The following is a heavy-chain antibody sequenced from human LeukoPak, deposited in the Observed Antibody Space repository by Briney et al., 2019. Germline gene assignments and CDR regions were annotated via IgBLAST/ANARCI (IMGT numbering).Heavy chain of an antibody. V-gene: IGHV3-53*01. J-gene: IGHJ6*03. CDR2: IYSGGST. Sequence: LPGGSLRLSCAASGFTFSDYYMSWIRQAPGKGLEWVSVIYSGGSTYYADSVKGRVTISRDNSKNTLYLQMNSLRAEDTAVYYCASNHPGSSPYYMDVWGKGTTVTVSS. CDR3: ASNHPGSSPYYMDV. CDR1: GFTFSDYY. D-gene: IGHD1-26*01.